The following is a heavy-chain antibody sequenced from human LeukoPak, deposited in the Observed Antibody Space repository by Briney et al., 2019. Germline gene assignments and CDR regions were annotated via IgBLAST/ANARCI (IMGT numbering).Heavy chain of an antibody. CDR1: GGSFSGYY. J-gene: IGHJ4*02. D-gene: IGHD6-19*01. CDR3: ATVTRGSVAGLYFFEY. V-gene: IGHV4-34*01. CDR2: INHSGST. Sequence: PSETLSLTCAVYGGSFSGYYWSWIRQPPGKGLEWIGEINHSGSTNYNPSLKSRVTISVDTSKNQFSLKLSSVTAADTAVYYCATVTRGSVAGLYFFEYWGQGTLVTVSS.